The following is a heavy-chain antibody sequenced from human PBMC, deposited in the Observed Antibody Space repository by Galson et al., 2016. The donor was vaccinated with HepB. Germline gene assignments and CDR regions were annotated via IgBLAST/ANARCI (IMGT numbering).Heavy chain of an antibody. V-gene: IGHV3-23*01. CDR2: ITIGGTLT. Sequence: SLRLSCAASGFTFNTYTLSWVRQAPGKGLEYVSSITIGGTLTHYGDSVKGRFTISRDNSENMLYLEMNSLRADDRAVYYCAKRMSYSFAYWGQGTLVTVSS. CDR3: AKRMSYSFAY. J-gene: IGHJ4*02. CDR1: GFTFNTYT. D-gene: IGHD6-13*01.